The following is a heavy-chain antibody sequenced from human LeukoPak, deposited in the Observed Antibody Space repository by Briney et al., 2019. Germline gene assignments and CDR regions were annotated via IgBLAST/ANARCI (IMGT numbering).Heavy chain of an antibody. J-gene: IGHJ6*02. CDR3: ARGEPSTVRWYYYYGMDV. Sequence: SGTLSLTCGVSGGSISNTNWWSWVRQPPGQGLEWIGEISLTGLTHYNPSLKSRVTISVDASKNQFSLKLSSVTAADTAVYYCARGEPSTVRWYYYYGMDVWGQGTTVTVSS. CDR1: GGSISNTNW. V-gene: IGHV4-4*02. CDR2: ISLTGLT. D-gene: IGHD4-23*01.